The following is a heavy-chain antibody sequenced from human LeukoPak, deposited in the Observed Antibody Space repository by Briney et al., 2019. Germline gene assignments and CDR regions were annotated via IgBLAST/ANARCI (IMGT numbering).Heavy chain of an antibody. J-gene: IGHJ4*02. CDR2: IIPIFGTA. V-gene: IGHV1-69*06. Sequence: SVKVSCKASGGTFSSYAISWVRQAPGQGLEWMGGIIPIFGTADYAQKFQGRVTITADKSTSTAYMELSSLRSEDTAVYYCARDGRGAVAGTGFDYWGQGTLVTVSS. D-gene: IGHD6-19*01. CDR3: ARDGRGAVAGTGFDY. CDR1: GGTFSSYA.